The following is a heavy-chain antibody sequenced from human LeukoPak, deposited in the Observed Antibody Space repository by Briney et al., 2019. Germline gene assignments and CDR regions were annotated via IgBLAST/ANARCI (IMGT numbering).Heavy chain of an antibody. CDR1: GYTFTSYG. Sequence: GASVKVSCKASGYTFTSYGISWVRQAPGQGLEWMGWISAYNGNTNYAQKLQGRVTMTTDTSTSTAYMELRSLRSDDTAVYYCARDRQTNSHDRRPNWFDSWGQGTLVTVSS. J-gene: IGHJ5*01. V-gene: IGHV1-18*01. CDR2: ISAYNGNT. D-gene: IGHD1-14*01. CDR3: ARDRQTNSHDRRPNWFDS.